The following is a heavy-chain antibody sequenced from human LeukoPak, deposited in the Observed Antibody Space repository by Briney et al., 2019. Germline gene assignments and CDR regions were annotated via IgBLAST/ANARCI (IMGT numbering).Heavy chain of an antibody. V-gene: IGHV1-18*01. Sequence: ASVKVSCKTSGYTLIRYSIGWVRQAPGQGLEWMGWISTYNGDTKYAQKFQDRVTMTTDTSTSTAYLEMRRLRFDDTAVYFCARERDTALAPYLDYWGQGTLVTVSS. J-gene: IGHJ4*02. CDR1: GYTLIRYS. D-gene: IGHD5-18*01. CDR2: ISTYNGDT. CDR3: ARERDTALAPYLDY.